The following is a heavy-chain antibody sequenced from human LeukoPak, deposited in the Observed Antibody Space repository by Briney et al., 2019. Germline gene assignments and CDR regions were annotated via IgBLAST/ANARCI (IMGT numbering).Heavy chain of an antibody. CDR2: ISGSGSYI. D-gene: IGHD6-19*01. CDR1: GFPFSTYS. J-gene: IGHJ4*02. Sequence: GGSLRLSCAASGFPFSTYSMNWVRQAPGKGLEWVSSISGSGSYIYYADSVKGRFTVSRDNRRNLLYLQMNSLRDEDSGVYYCTRGSSGWYIMSSFDYWGQGTLVTVSS. V-gene: IGHV3-21*01. CDR3: TRGSSGWYIMSSFDY.